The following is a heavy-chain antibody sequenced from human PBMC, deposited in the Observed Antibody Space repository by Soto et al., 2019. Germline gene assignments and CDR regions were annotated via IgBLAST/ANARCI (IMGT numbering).Heavy chain of an antibody. J-gene: IGHJ4*02. D-gene: IGHD3-10*01. Sequence: QVQLVQSGAEVKKPGASVKVSCKASGYTFTSYGISWVRQAPGQGLEWMGWISAYNGNTNYAQKLQGRVPMTTDTPKSTAYLEVWSLRSDDAAVYYCARVGTMVRGGGSIDYWGQGTLVTVSS. CDR1: GYTFTSYG. V-gene: IGHV1-18*01. CDR3: ARVGTMVRGGGSIDY. CDR2: ISAYNGNT.